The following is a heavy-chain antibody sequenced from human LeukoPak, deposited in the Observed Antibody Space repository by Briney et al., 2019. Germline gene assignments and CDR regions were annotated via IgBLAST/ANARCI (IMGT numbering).Heavy chain of an antibody. CDR2: ISSNGGST. Sequence: GGSLRLSCSSSGFTHSIYAMHSVRQAPGKGLEYVSAISSNGGSTYYADSVKGRFTISRDNSKNTLYLQMNSLRAEDTAVYYCEKDIAKWDWKGYFYYCGQGTLVTVSS. CDR1: GFTHSIYA. D-gene: IGHD1-1*01. J-gene: IGHJ4*02. V-gene: IGHV3-64*04. CDR3: EKDIAKWDWKGYFYY.